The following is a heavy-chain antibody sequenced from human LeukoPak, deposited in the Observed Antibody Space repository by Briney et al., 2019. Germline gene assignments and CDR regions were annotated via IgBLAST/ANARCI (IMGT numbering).Heavy chain of an antibody. CDR2: IHHSGGT. V-gene: IGHV4-30-2*01. D-gene: IGHD6-13*01. CDR1: GGSISSGGYS. J-gene: IGHJ3*01. Sequence: SETLSLTCTVSGGSISSGGYSWGWIRQPPGKGLEWIGNIHHSGGTYYNPSLKSRVTISLDRSKNHFSLTLNSVTAADTAAYYCGRDLPLAAAAKDVFELWGQGTLVTVSS. CDR3: GRDLPLAAAAKDVFEL.